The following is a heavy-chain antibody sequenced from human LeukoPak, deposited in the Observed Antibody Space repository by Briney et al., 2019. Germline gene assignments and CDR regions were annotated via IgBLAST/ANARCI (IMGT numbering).Heavy chain of an antibody. V-gene: IGHV3-7*05. CDR2: IKQDGSEK. J-gene: IGHJ3*02. CDR3: ARGSGGSGAFDI. Sequence: GGSLRLSCAASGFTFSTSWMSWVRQAPGKGLESVANIKQDGSEKYYVDSVKGRFTISRDNAKKSLFLQMNSLRAEDTAVYYCARGSGGSGAFDIWGQGTMVTVSS. CDR1: GFTFSTSW.